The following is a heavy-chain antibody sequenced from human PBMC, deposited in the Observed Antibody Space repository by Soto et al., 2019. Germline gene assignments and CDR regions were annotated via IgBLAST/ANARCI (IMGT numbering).Heavy chain of an antibody. J-gene: IGHJ6*02. CDR2: FIPMFGTA. V-gene: IGHV1-69*13. D-gene: IGHD2-2*02. CDR1: GGTFSNYA. CDR3: ARAVVVPAAIAGDYYYYGMDV. Sequence: SVKVSCKASGGTFSNYAISWVRQAPGQGLEWMGGFIPMFGTANYAQKFQDRVTITADESTSTAYMYLNSLRSADTAVYYCARAVVVPAAIAGDYYYYGMDVWGQGTTVTVSS.